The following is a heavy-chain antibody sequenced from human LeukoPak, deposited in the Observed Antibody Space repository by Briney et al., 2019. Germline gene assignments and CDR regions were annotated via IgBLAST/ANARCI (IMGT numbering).Heavy chain of an antibody. Sequence: GASVKVSCKASGYTFTSYDINWVRQATGQGLEWMGWMNPNSGNTGYAQKFQGRVTMTRNTSISTAYIELSSLRSEDTAVYYCARVYSSSLTYYYYYYYMDVWGKGTTVTVSS. CDR3: ARVYSSSLTYYYYYYYMDV. CDR2: MNPNSGNT. D-gene: IGHD6-6*01. V-gene: IGHV1-8*01. CDR1: GYTFTSYD. J-gene: IGHJ6*03.